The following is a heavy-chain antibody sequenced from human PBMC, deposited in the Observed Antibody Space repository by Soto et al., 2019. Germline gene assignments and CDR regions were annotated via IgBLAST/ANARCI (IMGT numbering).Heavy chain of an antibody. V-gene: IGHV4-59*08. CDR2: IYYSGST. J-gene: IGHJ4*02. CDR1: GGSISSYY. CDR3: ARSYGSCVDY. Sequence: QVQLQESGPGLVKPSETLSLTCTVSGGSISSYYWSWIRQPPGKGLEWIGYIYYSGSTNYNPSLRRRVTISVDASKNQFSLMLRSVTAADTAVYYCARSYGSCVDYWGQGTLVTVSS. D-gene: IGHD5-18*01.